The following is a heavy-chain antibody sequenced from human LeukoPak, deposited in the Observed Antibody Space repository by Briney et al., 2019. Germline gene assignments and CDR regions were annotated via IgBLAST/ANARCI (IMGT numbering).Heavy chain of an antibody. CDR1: GYTFSGYY. Sequence: ASVKLSCKASGYTFSGYYIHWVRQAPGQGLEWMGWINPNSGGTNYAQKFQGRVTMTRDTSISTAYMELSSLRSDDTAVYYCAREGDGYNFWGQGTLVTVSS. D-gene: IGHD5-24*01. CDR2: INPNSGGT. V-gene: IGHV1-2*02. CDR3: AREGDGYNF. J-gene: IGHJ4*02.